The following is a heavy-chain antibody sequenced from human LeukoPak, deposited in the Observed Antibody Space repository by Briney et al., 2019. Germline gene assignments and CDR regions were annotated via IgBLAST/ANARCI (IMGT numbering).Heavy chain of an antibody. CDR3: ARDSLWFGELYPDY. CDR1: GFTVSSNY. CDR2: IYSGGST. Sequence: GGSLRLSCAASGFTVSSNYMSWVRQAPGKGLEWVSVIYSGGSTYYADSVKGRFTISRDNSKNTLYLQINSLRAEDTAVYYCARDSLWFGELYPDYWGQGTLVTVSS. V-gene: IGHV3-53*01. J-gene: IGHJ4*02. D-gene: IGHD3-10*01.